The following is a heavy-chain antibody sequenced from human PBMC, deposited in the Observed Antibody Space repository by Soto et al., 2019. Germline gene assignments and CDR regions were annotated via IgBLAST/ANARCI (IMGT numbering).Heavy chain of an antibody. D-gene: IGHD2-15*01. CDR2: IYYSGST. J-gene: IGHJ4*02. V-gene: IGHV4-31*03. CDR3: ARRYGGNFDY. CDR1: GGSISSGGYY. Sequence: NPSETLSLTCTVSGGSISSGGYYWSWIRQHPGKGLEWIGYIYYSGSTYYNPSLKSRVTISVDTSKNQFSLKLSSVTAADMAVYYCARRYGGNFDYWGQGTLVTVSS.